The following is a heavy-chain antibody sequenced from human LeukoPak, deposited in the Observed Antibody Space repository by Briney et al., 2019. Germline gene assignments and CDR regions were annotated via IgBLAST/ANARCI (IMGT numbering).Heavy chain of an antibody. V-gene: IGHV1-2*04. D-gene: IGHD2-2*01. J-gene: IGHJ4*02. CDR1: GYTFTGYY. CDR2: INPNSGGT. CDR3: ARGSLPAPMEPDLTY. Sequence: GASVKVSCKASGYTFTGYYMHWERQAPGQGLEWMGWINPNSGGTNYAQKFQGWVTMTRDTSISTAYMELSRLRSDDTAVYYCARGSLPAPMEPDLTYWGQGTLVTVSS.